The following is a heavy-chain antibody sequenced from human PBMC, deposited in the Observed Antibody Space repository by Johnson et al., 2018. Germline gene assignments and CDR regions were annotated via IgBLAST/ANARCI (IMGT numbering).Heavy chain of an antibody. CDR1: GFTFSDYS. Sequence: ESGGGLVQPGGSLRLSCAASGFTFSDYSMNWVRQAPGKGLEWVSFISSSSTTIYYADSVKGRFTISRDNAKNSLYLQMNSLRAEDTAVYFCARDQYISGWPYFDYWGQGTLVTVSS. J-gene: IGHJ4*02. V-gene: IGHV3-48*01. CDR2: ISSSSTTI. CDR3: ARDQYISGWPYFDY. D-gene: IGHD6-19*01.